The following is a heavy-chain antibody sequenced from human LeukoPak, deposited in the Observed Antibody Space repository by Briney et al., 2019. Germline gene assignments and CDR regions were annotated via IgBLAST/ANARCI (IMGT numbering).Heavy chain of an antibody. V-gene: IGHV1-46*01. Sequence: ASVKVSCKASGYTFTNYYIHWVRQAPGHGLEWMGISNPSGDSTNYAQKFQGRVTMTRDTSTSTVYMDLSSLRSEDTAVYYCASSTGRTLAFDVWGQGTMVSVSS. CDR1: GYTFTNYY. CDR3: ASSTGRTLAFDV. CDR2: SNPSGDST. D-gene: IGHD1-26*01. J-gene: IGHJ3*01.